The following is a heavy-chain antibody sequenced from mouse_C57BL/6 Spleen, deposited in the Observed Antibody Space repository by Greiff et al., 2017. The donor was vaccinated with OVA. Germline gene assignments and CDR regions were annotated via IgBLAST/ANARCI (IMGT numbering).Heavy chain of an antibody. D-gene: IGHD2-4*01. CDR1: GFTFSDYY. J-gene: IGHJ1*03. Sequence: EVHLVESEGGLVQPGSSMKLSCTASGFTFSDYYMAWVRQVPEKGLEWVANINYDGSSTYYLDSLKSRFIISRDNAKNILYLQMSSLKSEDTATYYCARDVYYDSLTGYFDVWGTGTTVTVSS. CDR2: INYDGSST. CDR3: ARDVYYDSLTGYFDV. V-gene: IGHV5-16*01.